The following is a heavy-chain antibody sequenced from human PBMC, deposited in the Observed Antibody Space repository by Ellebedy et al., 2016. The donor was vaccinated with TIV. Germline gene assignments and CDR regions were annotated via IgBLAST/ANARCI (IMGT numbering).Heavy chain of an antibody. CDR3: ARSLFGELPRALDY. CDR2: IYPGDSDT. V-gene: IGHV5-51*01. J-gene: IGHJ4*02. Sequence: GESLKISCKGSGYSFTSYWIGWVRQMPGKGLEWMGIIYPGDSDTRYSPSFQGQVTTSVDRSISTAYRQWSSLKASDTAMYYCARSLFGELPRALDYWGQGTLVTVSS. CDR1: GYSFTSYW. D-gene: IGHD3-10*01.